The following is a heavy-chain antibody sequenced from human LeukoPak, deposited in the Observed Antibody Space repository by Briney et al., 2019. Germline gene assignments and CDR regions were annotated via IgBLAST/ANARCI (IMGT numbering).Heavy chain of an antibody. D-gene: IGHD1-14*01. V-gene: IGHV4-4*07. J-gene: IGHJ5*02. CDR2: IYTSGRT. CDR3: ARDGGSLPAFDP. Sequence: PLGTLSLTCTVPGGSISRYYWSWIRQPAGKGLEWSGRIYTSGRTNYNPSLKSRVTMSVDTSKNQFTLKLSSVTAADTAVYYCARDGGSLPAFDPWGQGTLVTVSS. CDR1: GGSISRYY.